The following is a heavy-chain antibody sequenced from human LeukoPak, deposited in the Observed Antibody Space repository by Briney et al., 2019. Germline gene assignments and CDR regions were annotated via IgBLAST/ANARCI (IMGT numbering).Heavy chain of an antibody. D-gene: IGHD1-26*01. CDR3: ARGRWELRLSADAFDI. CDR2: IIPIFGTA. J-gene: IGHJ3*02. Sequence: GASVKVSCKASGGTFSSYAISWVRQAPGQGLEWMGGIIPIFGTANYAQKFQGRVTITADESTSTAYMELSSLRSEDTAVYYCARGRWELRLSADAFDIWGQGTMVTVSS. V-gene: IGHV1-69*13. CDR1: GGTFSSYA.